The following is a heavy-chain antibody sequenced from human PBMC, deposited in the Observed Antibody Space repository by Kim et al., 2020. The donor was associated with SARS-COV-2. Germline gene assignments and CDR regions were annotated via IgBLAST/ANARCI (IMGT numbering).Heavy chain of an antibody. D-gene: IGHD6-19*01. V-gene: IGHV3-23*01. J-gene: IGHJ5*02. Sequence: KGRFTISRDNAKNTLYLQMNSLRAEDTAVYYCAKEPTPGIAVAGTGWFDPWGQGTLVTVSS. CDR3: AKEPTPGIAVAGTGWFDP.